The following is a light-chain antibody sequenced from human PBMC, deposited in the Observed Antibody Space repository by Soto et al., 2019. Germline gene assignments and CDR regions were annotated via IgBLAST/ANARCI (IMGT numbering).Light chain of an antibody. CDR1: QSIVYSDGKAY. Sequence: DVVMTPSPLSLPVTLGQPASISCRSSQSIVYSDGKAYLSWFQQRPGQSPRRLIYKASNRDSGVPDRFSGSGSGTDFTLQIDRVEAEDVRIYYCMQGTYWPPTFGRGTTVEIK. CDR2: KAS. V-gene: IGKV2-30*01. CDR3: MQGTYWPPT. J-gene: IGKJ1*01.